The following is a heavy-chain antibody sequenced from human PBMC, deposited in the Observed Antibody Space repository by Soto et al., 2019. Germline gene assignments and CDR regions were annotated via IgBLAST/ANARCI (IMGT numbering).Heavy chain of an antibody. D-gene: IGHD3-22*01. CDR3: ARYASYYYDSSGYVYYYYGMDV. Sequence: GESLKISCKGSGYSFTSYWIGWVRQMPGKGLEWMGIIYPGDSDTRYSPSFQGQVTISADKSISTAYLQWSSLKASDTAMYYCARYASYYYDSSGYVYYYYGMDVWGQGTTVTVSS. CDR2: IYPGDSDT. CDR1: GYSFTSYW. J-gene: IGHJ6*02. V-gene: IGHV5-51*01.